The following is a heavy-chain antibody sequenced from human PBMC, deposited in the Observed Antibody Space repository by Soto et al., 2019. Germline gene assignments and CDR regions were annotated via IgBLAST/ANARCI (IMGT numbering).Heavy chain of an antibody. CDR1: GFTFSSDA. D-gene: IGHD4-17*01. V-gene: IGHV3-23*01. J-gene: IGHJ6*02. CDR2: ISGSGGST. Sequence: GGSVRLSCAASGFTFSSDAISWVRQAPGQGLQWVSAISGSGGSTYYADSVKGGFPIPRDNSKNPLYLQMNSLRAEDTAVYYCAKHYYGDFPYYYYGMDVWGQGTTVTVSS. CDR3: AKHYYGDFPYYYYGMDV.